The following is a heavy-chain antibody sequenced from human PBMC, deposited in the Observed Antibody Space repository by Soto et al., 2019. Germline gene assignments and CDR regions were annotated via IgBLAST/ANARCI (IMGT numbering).Heavy chain of an antibody. J-gene: IGHJ6*03. Sequence: SETLSLTCTVSGGSISSYYWSWIRQPPGKGLEWIGYIYYSGSTNYNPSLKSRVTISVDTSKNQFSLKLSSVTAADTAVYYCARVPVFYYYYYMDVWGKGTTVTVSS. CDR1: GGSISSYY. CDR3: ARVPVFYYYYYMDV. V-gene: IGHV4-59*01. CDR2: IYYSGST.